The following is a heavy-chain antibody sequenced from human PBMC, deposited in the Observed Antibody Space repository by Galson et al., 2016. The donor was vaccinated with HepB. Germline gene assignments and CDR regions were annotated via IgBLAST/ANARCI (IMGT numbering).Heavy chain of an antibody. V-gene: IGHV6-1*01. CDR3: ARGARHYDVLRTHGLDV. Sequence: CAISGDSVSSNTAAWNWIRQSPSRGLEWLGRAYYWSRWYRDYAESLKGRIDISPDTSKNHFSLQLNSVTPEDTSVYFCARGARHYDVLRTHGLDVWGRGTTVTVS. J-gene: IGHJ6*02. CDR1: GDSVSSNTAA. D-gene: IGHD3-9*01. CDR2: AYYWSRWYR.